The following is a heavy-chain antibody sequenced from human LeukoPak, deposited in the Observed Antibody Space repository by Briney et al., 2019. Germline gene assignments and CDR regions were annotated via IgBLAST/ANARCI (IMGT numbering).Heavy chain of an antibody. D-gene: IGHD3-10*01. Sequence: GGSLRLSCAASGFTCSSYSMNWVRQAPGKGLEWVSSISSSSSYVYYADSVKGRFTISRDNSKNTLYLQMNNLRVDDTAVYYCARSLRVRGVPDYMDVWGKGTTVTVSS. CDR1: GFTCSSYS. CDR2: ISSSSSYV. V-gene: IGHV3-21*04. J-gene: IGHJ6*03. CDR3: ARSLRVRGVPDYMDV.